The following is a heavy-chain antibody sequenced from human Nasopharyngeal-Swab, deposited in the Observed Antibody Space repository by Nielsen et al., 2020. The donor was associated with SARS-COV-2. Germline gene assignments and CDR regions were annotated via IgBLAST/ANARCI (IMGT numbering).Heavy chain of an antibody. CDR2: IYYSGST. CDR3: ARAGVGGAFDI. J-gene: IGHJ3*02. CDR1: GGSISSYY. D-gene: IGHD3-16*01. V-gene: IGHV4-59*01. Sequence: GSLRLSCTVSGGSISSYYWSWIRQPPGKGLEWIGYIYYSGSTNHNPSLKSRVTISVDTSKNQFSLKLSSVTAADTAVYYCARAGVGGAFDIWGQGTMVTVSS.